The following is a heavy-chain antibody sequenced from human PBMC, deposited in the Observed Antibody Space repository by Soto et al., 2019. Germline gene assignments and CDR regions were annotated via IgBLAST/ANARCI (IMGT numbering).Heavy chain of an antibody. CDR3: ARVISARLYYVYAMDV. CDR2: IIPLFGTT. Sequence: QVQLVQSGAEVKKPGSSVKVSCKASGGIFSSYAISWVRQAPGQGLEWMGGIIPLFGTTDYAQKFQGRFTITADESTSTAYMELSSLRSEDTAVFYCARVISARLYYVYAMDVWGQGTTVIVSS. D-gene: IGHD6-6*01. J-gene: IGHJ6*02. CDR1: GGIFSSYA. V-gene: IGHV1-69*01.